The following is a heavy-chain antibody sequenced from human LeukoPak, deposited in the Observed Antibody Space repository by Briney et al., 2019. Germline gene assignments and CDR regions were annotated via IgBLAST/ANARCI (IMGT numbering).Heavy chain of an antibody. J-gene: IGHJ4*02. Sequence: ASVKVSCKASGYTSTSYAMNWVRQAPGQGLEWMGWINTNTGNPAYAQGFTGRFVFSLDTSVSTAYLQISSLKAEDTAVYYCASPIAAAGMHFDYWGQGTLVTVSS. V-gene: IGHV7-4-1*02. CDR3: ASPIAAAGMHFDY. CDR1: GYTSTSYA. D-gene: IGHD6-13*01. CDR2: INTNTGNP.